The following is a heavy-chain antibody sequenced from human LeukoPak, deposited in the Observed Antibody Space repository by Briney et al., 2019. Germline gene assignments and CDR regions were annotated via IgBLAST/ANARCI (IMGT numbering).Heavy chain of an antibody. V-gene: IGHV4-4*09. CDR3: AKRQGPSSGSYDYFDP. CDR1: GGSISSYY. Sequence: PSETLSLTCTVSGGSISSYYWSWIRQPPGQGLEWIAYIHSNGYTNYNPSLKSRVTISVDTSKNQFSLKVTSVTAADTAVYYCAKRQGPSSGSYDYFDPWGQGTLVTVSS. J-gene: IGHJ5*02. CDR2: IHSNGYT. D-gene: IGHD1-26*01.